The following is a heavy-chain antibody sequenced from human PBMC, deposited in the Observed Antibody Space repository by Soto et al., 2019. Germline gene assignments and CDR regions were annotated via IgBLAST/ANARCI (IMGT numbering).Heavy chain of an antibody. CDR3: ARDRDGSGRTDFGC. Sequence: SQTLSLTCAISGDSVSSNSAAWNWIRQSPSRGLEWLGRTYYRAKWFNDYAVSVKSRITISPDTSTNQFSLQLNSVTPEDTAVYYCARDRDGSGRTDFGCWGQGNLVTVSS. D-gene: IGHD6-19*01. CDR1: GDSVSSNSAA. CDR2: TYYRAKWFN. V-gene: IGHV6-1*01. J-gene: IGHJ4*02.